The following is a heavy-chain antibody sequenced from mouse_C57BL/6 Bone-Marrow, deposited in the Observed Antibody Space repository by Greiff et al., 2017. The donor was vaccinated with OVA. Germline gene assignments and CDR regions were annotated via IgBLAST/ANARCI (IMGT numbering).Heavy chain of an antibody. CDR3: TTSTLLLLRSRWYFDV. V-gene: IGHV14-1*01. Sequence: EVQLQQSGAELVRPGASVKLSCTASGFNINDYYMHWVKQRPEQGLEWIGSFDPEDGDTEYAPKFQGKATMTADTSSNTAYLQLSSLTSAATAVYYCTTSTLLLLRSRWYFDVWGTGTTVTVSS. CDR1: GFNINDYY. CDR2: FDPEDGDT. D-gene: IGHD1-1*01. J-gene: IGHJ1*03.